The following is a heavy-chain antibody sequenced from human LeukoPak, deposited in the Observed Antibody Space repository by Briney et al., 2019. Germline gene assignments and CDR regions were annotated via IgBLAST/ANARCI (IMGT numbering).Heavy chain of an antibody. CDR1: GGSFSGYY. D-gene: IGHD3-10*01. CDR3: TRGGITYYYMDV. J-gene: IGHJ6*03. V-gene: IGHV3-49*03. Sequence: LSLTCAVYGGSFSGYYWSWIRQPPGKGLEWVGFIRSKAYGGTTEYAASVKGRFTISRDDSKSIAYLQMNSLKTEDTAVYYCTRGGITYYYMDVWGKGTTVTVSS. CDR2: IRSKAYGGTT.